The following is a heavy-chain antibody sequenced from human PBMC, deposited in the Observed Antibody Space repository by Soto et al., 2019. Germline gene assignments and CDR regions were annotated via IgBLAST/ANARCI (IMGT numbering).Heavy chain of an antibody. Sequence: SENLSHTCTVSGGSISSSSYYWGWIRQPPGKGLEWIGSFYYSGSTYYNPSLRSRVTLSVDTSKNQFPLKLNSVTAADTAMYYCATWTLERLPTPGPFDYWGQGTLVTVSS. V-gene: IGHV4-39*01. J-gene: IGHJ4*02. CDR3: ATWTLERLPTPGPFDY. CDR2: FYYSGST. CDR1: GGSISSSSYY. D-gene: IGHD2-21*01.